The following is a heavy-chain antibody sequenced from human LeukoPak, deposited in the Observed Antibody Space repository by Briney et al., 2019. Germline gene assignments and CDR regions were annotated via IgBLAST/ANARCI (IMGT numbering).Heavy chain of an antibody. J-gene: IGHJ3*02. CDR2: IYPGDSDT. D-gene: IGHD2-2*01. Sequence: GESLKISCKGSGYSFTSYWIGWVRQMPGKGLEWMGIIYPGDSDTRYSPSFQGQVTISADKSISTAYLQWSSLKASDTAMYYCARRLVPAASPHHDAFDIWGQGTMVTVSS. CDR3: ARRLVPAASPHHDAFDI. V-gene: IGHV5-51*01. CDR1: GYSFTSYW.